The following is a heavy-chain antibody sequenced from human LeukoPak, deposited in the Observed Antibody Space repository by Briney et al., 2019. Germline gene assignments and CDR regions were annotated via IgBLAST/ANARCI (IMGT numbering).Heavy chain of an antibody. J-gene: IGHJ3*02. V-gene: IGHV3-20*04. D-gene: IGHD7-27*01. CDR1: GFTFDDYG. CDR3: ARALAGEYAFDI. Sequence: PGRSLRLSCAASGFTFDDYGMSWVRQAPGKGLEWVSGINWNGGSTGYADSVKGRFTISRDNAKNSLYLQMNSLRAEDTALYYCARALAGEYAFDIWGQGTMVTVSS. CDR2: INWNGGST.